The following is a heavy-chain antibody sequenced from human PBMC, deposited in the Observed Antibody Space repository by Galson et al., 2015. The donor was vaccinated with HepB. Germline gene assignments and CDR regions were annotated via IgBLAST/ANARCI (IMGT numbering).Heavy chain of an antibody. J-gene: IGHJ4*02. CDR3: TRGSVIVPAAILPWYYFDY. V-gene: IGHV3-49*04. Sequence: SLRLSCAASGFTFGDYAMSWVRQAPGKGLEWVGFIRSKAYGGTTEYAASVKGRFTISRDDSKSIAYLQMNSLKTEDTAVYYCTRGSVIVPAAILPWYYFDYWGQGTLVTVSS. CDR2: IRSKAYGGTT. CDR1: GFTFGDYA. D-gene: IGHD2-2*01.